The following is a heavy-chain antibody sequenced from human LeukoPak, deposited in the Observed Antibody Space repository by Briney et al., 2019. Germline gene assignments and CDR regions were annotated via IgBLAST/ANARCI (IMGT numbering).Heavy chain of an antibody. V-gene: IGHV4-39*07. CDR1: GGSISSSSYY. Sequence: SETLSLTCTVSGGSISSSSYYWGWIRQPPGKGLEWIGEINHSGSTNYNPSLKSRVTISVATSKNQFSLKLSSVTAADTAVYYCARGHNYYYYYMDVWGKGTTVTVSS. J-gene: IGHJ6*03. CDR2: INHSGST. CDR3: ARGHNYYYYYMDV.